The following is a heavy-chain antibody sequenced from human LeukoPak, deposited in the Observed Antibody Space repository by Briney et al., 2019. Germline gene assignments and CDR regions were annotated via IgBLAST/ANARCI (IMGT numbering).Heavy chain of an antibody. CDR1: GYSISSGYY. J-gene: IGHJ5*02. D-gene: IGHD3-3*01. Sequence: SETLSLTCTVSGYSISSGYYWGWIRQPPGKGLEWIGSIYRSGSTYYNPSLKSRVTISVDTSKTQFSLKLSSVTAADTAVYYCARDQEKSITIFGVVSNWFDPWGQGTLVTVSS. CDR2: IYRSGST. CDR3: ARDQEKSITIFGVVSNWFDP. V-gene: IGHV4-38-2*02.